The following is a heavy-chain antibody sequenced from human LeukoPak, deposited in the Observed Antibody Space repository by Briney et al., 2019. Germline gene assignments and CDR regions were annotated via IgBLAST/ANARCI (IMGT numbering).Heavy chain of an antibody. V-gene: IGHV1-8*02. J-gene: IGHJ4*02. CDR3: ARIGLRGVIISRPLDY. D-gene: IGHD3-16*02. CDR2: INPNSGNT. Sequence: APVKVSCKASGYTFTGYYMHWVRQAPGQGLEWMGWINPNSGNTGYAQKFQGRVTMTRNTSISTAYMELSSLRSEDTAVYYCARIGLRGVIISRPLDYWGQGTLVTVSS. CDR1: GYTFTGYY.